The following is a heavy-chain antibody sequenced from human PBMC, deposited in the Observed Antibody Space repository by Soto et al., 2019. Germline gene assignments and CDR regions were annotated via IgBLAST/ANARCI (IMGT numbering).Heavy chain of an antibody. D-gene: IGHD5-12*01. CDR3: AILTPITGVY. CDR1: GGSFSTYT. J-gene: IGHJ4*02. V-gene: IGHV1-69*17. Sequence: QVLLVQSGAEVKKPGSSVKVSCKVSGGSFSTYTLTWVRQAPGQGLEWMGGIIPMFGIINYAQKFQGRVTITADRSTTTAYMELISLRSDDTAAYYGAILTPITGVYWGQGAQVTVSS. CDR2: IIPMFGII.